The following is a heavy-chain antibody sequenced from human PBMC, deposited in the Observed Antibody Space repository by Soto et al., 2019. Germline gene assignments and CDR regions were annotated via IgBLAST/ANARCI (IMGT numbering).Heavy chain of an antibody. D-gene: IGHD3-22*01. CDR3: ARERRAYYYDSSGYYFGY. V-gene: IGHV1-18*04. J-gene: IGHJ4*02. Sequence: ASVKVSCMASGYTFTSYGISWVRQAPGQGLEWMGWISAYNGNTNYAQKLQGRVTMTTDTSTSTAYMELRSLRSDDTAVYYCARERRAYYYDSSGYYFGYWGQGTLVTVSS. CDR2: ISAYNGNT. CDR1: GYTFTSYG.